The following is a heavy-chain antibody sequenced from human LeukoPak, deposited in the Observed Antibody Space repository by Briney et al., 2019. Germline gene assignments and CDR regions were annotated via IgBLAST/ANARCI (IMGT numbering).Heavy chain of an antibody. CDR1: GFTFSSYG. Sequence: GGSLRLSCAASGFTFSSYGMHWVRQAPGRGLEWVAVIWYDGSNKYYADSVKGRFTISRDNSKNTLYLQMNSLRAEDTAVYYCARELELDGESLDYWGQGTLVTVSS. V-gene: IGHV3-33*01. CDR3: ARELELDGESLDY. CDR2: IWYDGSNK. J-gene: IGHJ4*02. D-gene: IGHD3-10*01.